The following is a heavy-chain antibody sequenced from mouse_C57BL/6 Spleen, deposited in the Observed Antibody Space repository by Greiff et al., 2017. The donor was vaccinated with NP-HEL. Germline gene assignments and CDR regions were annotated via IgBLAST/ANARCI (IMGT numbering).Heavy chain of an antibody. D-gene: IGHD1-1*01. Sequence: KQSHGKSLEWIGDINPNNGGTSYNQKFKGKATLTVDKSSSTAYMELRSLTSEDSAVYYCARNYGSSRYFDVWGTGTTVTVSS. J-gene: IGHJ1*03. V-gene: IGHV1-26*01. CDR2: INPNNGGT. CDR3: ARNYGSSRYFDV.